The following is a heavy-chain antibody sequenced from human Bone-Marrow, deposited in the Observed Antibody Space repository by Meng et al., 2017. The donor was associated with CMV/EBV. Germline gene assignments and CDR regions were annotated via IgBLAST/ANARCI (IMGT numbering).Heavy chain of an antibody. D-gene: IGHD3-9*01. CDR2: INPNSGGT. CDR3: ARGPDYDILTRYFSY. V-gene: IGHV1-2*02. Sequence: SVKVSCEASGYTFTGYYMHWVRQAPGQGLEWMGWINPNSGGTNYAQKFQGRVTMTRDTSISTAYMELSRLRSDDTDVYYCARGPDYDILTRYFSYWGQGTLVTVSS. CDR1: GYTFTGYY. J-gene: IGHJ4*02.